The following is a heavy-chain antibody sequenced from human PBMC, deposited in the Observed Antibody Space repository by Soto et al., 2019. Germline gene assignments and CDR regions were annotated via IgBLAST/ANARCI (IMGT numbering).Heavy chain of an antibody. CDR2: ISAYNGNT. D-gene: IGHD2-15*01. CDR3: AREIQFYCSGGSCYSRSDAFDI. Sequence: GASVKVSCKASGYTFTSYAMHWVRQAPGQRLEWMGWISAYNGNTNYAQKLQGRVTMTTDTSTSTAYMELRSLRSDDTAVYYCAREIQFYCSGGSCYSRSDAFDIWGQGTMVTVSS. V-gene: IGHV1-18*01. J-gene: IGHJ3*02. CDR1: GYTFTSYA.